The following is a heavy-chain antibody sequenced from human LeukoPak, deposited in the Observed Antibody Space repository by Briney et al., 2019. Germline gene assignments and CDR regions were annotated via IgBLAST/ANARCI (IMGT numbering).Heavy chain of an antibody. V-gene: IGHV3-7*01. Sequence: GRSLRPSCTASGFSFSGDWMSWVRQTPENGLEVLANINQDGSVTNYVDSLKGRCTISRDNAKKSLYLEIRSLRADDTALYYCARDPGSSSFDLWGQGTLVTVSS. D-gene: IGHD6-13*01. CDR1: GFSFSGDW. CDR2: INQDGSVT. J-gene: IGHJ4*02. CDR3: ARDPGSSSFDL.